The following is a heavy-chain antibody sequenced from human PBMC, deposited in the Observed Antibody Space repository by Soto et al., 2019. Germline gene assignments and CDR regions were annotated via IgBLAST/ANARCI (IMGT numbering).Heavy chain of an antibody. CDR3: AIEVGRSNKFDL. CDR1: GYSLTELS. Sequence: ASVKVSCKVSGYSLTELSIHWVRQAPGEGLEWMGGYDLEKGETIYAQKLQGRVTMTEDSPADTPYMQLRSLRSEDTAVYYCAIEVGRSNKFDLWGQGNMVTLSS. CDR2: YDLEKGET. J-gene: IGHJ5*02. V-gene: IGHV1-24*01. D-gene: IGHD3-3*01.